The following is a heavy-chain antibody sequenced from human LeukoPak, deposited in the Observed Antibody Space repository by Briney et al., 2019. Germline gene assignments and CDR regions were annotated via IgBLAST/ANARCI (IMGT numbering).Heavy chain of an antibody. V-gene: IGHV4-59*01. D-gene: IGHD2-15*01. J-gene: IGHJ1*01. CDR2: IYYSGTT. CDR3: ARGLAASGEYFQH. Sequence: SETLSLTCTVSGGSISNYYWSWIRQPPGQGLEWIGYIYYSGTTSYNPSLKGRVTISVDTSKNQFSLNLSSVTAADTAVYYCARGLAASGEYFQHWGQGTLATVSS. CDR1: GGSISNYY.